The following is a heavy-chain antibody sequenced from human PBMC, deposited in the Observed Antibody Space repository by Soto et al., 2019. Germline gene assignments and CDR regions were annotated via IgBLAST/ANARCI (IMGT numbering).Heavy chain of an antibody. V-gene: IGHV1-8*01. D-gene: IGHD6-19*01. CDR1: GFTFTRYY. J-gene: IGHJ5*02. Sequence: GASVEVSCKASGFTFTRYYSKWVRQANGQGLEWMGWMNPNSGNTGYAQKFQGRVTMTRNTSISTAYMELSSLRSEDTAVYYCARGASSGRRGYWFDPWGQGTLVTVSS. CDR2: MNPNSGNT. CDR3: ARGASSGRRGYWFDP.